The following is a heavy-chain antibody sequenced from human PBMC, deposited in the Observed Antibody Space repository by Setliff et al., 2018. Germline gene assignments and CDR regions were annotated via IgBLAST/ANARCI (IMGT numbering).Heavy chain of an antibody. CDR3: ARVGSSSWYGGGFDI. J-gene: IGHJ3*02. V-gene: IGHV4-59*01. Sequence: PSETLSLTCTVSGGSLSSYYWSWIRQPPGKGLEWIGHIYYSGATNYNASLKNRVSISVDTPKNHFSLKLNSVTAADTAVYYCARVGSSSWYGGGFDIWGQGTMVTVSS. D-gene: IGHD6-13*01. CDR2: IYYSGAT. CDR1: GGSLSSYY.